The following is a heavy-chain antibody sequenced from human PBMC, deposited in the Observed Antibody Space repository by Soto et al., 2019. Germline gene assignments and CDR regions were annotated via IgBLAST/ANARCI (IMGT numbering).Heavy chain of an antibody. V-gene: IGHV3-23*01. J-gene: IGHJ6*02. CDR3: AKRWDSSSSSYYYYGMDV. CDR2: MSGSGGST. CDR1: GFTFSSFG. D-gene: IGHD6-6*01. Sequence: GGSLRLSCAASGFTFSSFGMSWVRQAPGKGLEWVSAMSGSGGSTYYADSVKGRFTISRDNSTNTLYLQMNSLRAEDTAVYYCAKRWDSSSSSYYYYGMDVWGQGTTVTVSS.